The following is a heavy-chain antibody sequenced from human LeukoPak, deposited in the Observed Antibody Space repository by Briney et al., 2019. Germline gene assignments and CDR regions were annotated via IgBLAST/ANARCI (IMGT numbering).Heavy chain of an antibody. CDR3: ARATKQWLVGGYFDY. J-gene: IGHJ4*02. Sequence: SETLSLTCTVSGGSISSYYWSWIRQPPGKGLEWTGYIYYSGSTNYNPSLKSRVTISVDTSKNQFSLKLSSVTAADTAVYYCARATKQWLVGGYFDYWGQGTLVTVSS. D-gene: IGHD6-19*01. CDR2: IYYSGST. CDR1: GGSISSYY. V-gene: IGHV4-59*01.